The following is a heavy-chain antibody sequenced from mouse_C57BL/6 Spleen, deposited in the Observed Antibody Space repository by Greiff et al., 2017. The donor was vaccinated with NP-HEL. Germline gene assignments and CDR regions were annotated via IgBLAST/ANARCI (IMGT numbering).Heavy chain of an antibody. D-gene: IGHD2-4*01. J-gene: IGHJ4*01. CDR2: IHPNSGST. V-gene: IGHV1-64*01. Sequence: QVQLQQPGAELVKPGASVKLSCKASGYTFTSYWMHWVKQRPGQGLEWIGMIHPNSGSTNYNEKLKSKATLTVDKSSSTAYMQLSSLTSEDSAVYYCARNYEDYYAMDYWGQGTSVTVSS. CDR3: ARNYEDYYAMDY. CDR1: GYTFTSYW.